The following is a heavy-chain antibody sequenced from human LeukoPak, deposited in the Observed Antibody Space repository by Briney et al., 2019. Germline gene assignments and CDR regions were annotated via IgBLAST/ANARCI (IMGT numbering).Heavy chain of an antibody. CDR1: GGSISSYY. J-gene: IGHJ4*02. Sequence: SETLSLTCTVSGGSISSYYWSWIRQPPGKGLEWIGSIYYSGSTYYNPSLKSRVTISVDTSKNQFSLKLSSVTAADTAVYYCASSYNWNHYFDYWGQGTLVTVSS. V-gene: IGHV4-59*12. D-gene: IGHD1-20*01. CDR3: ASSYNWNHYFDY. CDR2: IYYSGST.